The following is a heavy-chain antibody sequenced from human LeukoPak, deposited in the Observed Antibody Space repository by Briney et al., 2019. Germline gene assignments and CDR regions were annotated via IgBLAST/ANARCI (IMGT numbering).Heavy chain of an antibody. CDR3: ARGPGELGGDYFDY. CDR1: GGSFSGYY. J-gene: IGHJ4*02. V-gene: IGHV4-34*01. Sequence: SETLSLTCAVYGGSFSGYYWSWIRQPPGKGLEWIGEINHSGSTNYNPSLKSRVTISVDTSKNQFSLKLSSVTAADTAVYYCARGPGELGGDYFDYWGQGTLVTVSS. D-gene: IGHD3-16*01. CDR2: INHSGST.